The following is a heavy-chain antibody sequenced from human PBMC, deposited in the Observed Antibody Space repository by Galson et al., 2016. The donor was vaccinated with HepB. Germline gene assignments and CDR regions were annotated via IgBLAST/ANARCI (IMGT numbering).Heavy chain of an antibody. CDR2: IYYSGST. V-gene: IGHV4-30-4*08. D-gene: IGHD3-3*01. J-gene: IGHJ4*02. CDR3: VRESYDFWSGYYPDY. Sequence: TLSLTCTVSGASISSGDHHWSWIRQSPGKGLEWIGNIYYSGSTSYTSSLKSRVTISVDTAQNQFSLRLSSVTAADTAVYYCVRESYDFWSGYYPDYWGQGTLVTVSS. CDR1: GASISSGDHH.